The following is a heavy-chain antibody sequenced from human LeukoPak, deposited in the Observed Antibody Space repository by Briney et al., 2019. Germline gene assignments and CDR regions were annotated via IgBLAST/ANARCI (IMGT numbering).Heavy chain of an antibody. Sequence: GGSLRLSCAASGFTFSNAWMSWVRQAPGKGLEWVGRIKSKTDGGTTDYAAPVKGGFTISRDDSKNTLYLQMNSLKTEDTAVYYCTTDQARAWYFDLWGRGTLVTVSS. V-gene: IGHV3-15*01. CDR3: TTDQARAWYFDL. CDR2: IKSKTDGGTT. J-gene: IGHJ2*01. CDR1: GFTFSNAW.